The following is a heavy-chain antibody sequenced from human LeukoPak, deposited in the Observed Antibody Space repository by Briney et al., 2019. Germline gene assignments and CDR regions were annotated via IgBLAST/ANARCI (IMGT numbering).Heavy chain of an antibody. V-gene: IGHV4-59*06. CDR2: IYYSGST. Sequence: SETLSLTCTVSGGSLSSYYWSWIRQPPGTGLEWIGYIYYSGSTYYNPSLKSRVTISVDTSKNQFSLKLSSVTAADTAVYYCARKPLGSSRYDYWGQGTLVTVSS. CDR1: GGSLSSYY. D-gene: IGHD3-10*01. J-gene: IGHJ4*02. CDR3: ARKPLGSSRYDY.